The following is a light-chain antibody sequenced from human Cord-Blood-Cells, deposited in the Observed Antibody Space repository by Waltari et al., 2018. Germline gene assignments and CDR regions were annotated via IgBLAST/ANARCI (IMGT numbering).Light chain of an antibody. CDR1: SSDVGSYNL. J-gene: IGLJ3*02. Sequence: QSALTQPASVSGSPGQSITISCTGTSSDVGSYNLVSWYQQHPGNAPKLMIYEGSKRPSGFSNRCSGSKSGNTASLTISGLQAEDEADYYCCSYAGSSTFGVFGGGTKLTVL. CDR2: EGS. V-gene: IGLV2-23*03. CDR3: CSYAGSSTFGV.